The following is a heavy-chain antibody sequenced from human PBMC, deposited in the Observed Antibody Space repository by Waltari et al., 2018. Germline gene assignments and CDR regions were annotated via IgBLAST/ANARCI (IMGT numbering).Heavy chain of an antibody. Sequence: QVQLVQSGAEVKKPGSSVKVSCKASGGTFSSYAISWVRQAPGQGLEWMGGIIPTLGIANYAQKCQGRVTITSDKSTSTAYMELSSLRSEDTAVYYCARGGIVGATPRGHHTFDYWGQGTLVTVSS. CDR2: IIPTLGIA. V-gene: IGHV1-69*10. CDR3: ARGGIVGATPRGHHTFDY. J-gene: IGHJ4*02. D-gene: IGHD1-26*01. CDR1: GGTFSSYA.